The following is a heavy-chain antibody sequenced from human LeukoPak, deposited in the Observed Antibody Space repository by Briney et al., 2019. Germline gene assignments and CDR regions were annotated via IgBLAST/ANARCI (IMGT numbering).Heavy chain of an antibody. D-gene: IGHD4-17*01. Sequence: GGSLRLSCAASGFTFSNYRMNWVRQAPGKGLEWVSSIYSSSTYIYYADSVRGRFTISRDNAKNSLFLQMNSLRVEDTAVYYCARRFGDYGRYFDYWGQGTLVTVSS. CDR1: GFTFSNYR. CDR3: ARRFGDYGRYFDY. CDR2: IYSSSTYI. V-gene: IGHV3-21*01. J-gene: IGHJ4*02.